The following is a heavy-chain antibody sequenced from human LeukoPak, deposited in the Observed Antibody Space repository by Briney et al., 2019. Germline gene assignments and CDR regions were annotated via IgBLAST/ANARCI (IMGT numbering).Heavy chain of an antibody. CDR2: ISSSGSTI. V-gene: IGHV3-48*03. J-gene: IGHJ4*02. CDR3: AREAVAGTKFDY. CDR1: GFTFSSYE. D-gene: IGHD6-19*01. Sequence: PGGSLRLSCAASGFTFSSYEMNWVRQAPGKVLEWVSYISSSGSTIYYADSVKGRFTISRDNAKNSLYLQMNSLRAEDTAVYYCAREAVAGTKFDYWGQGTLVTVSS.